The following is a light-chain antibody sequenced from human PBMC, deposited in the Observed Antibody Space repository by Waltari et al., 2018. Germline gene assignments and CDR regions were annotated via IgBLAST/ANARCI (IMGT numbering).Light chain of an antibody. CDR3: QSYDSSLSGSV. V-gene: IGLV1-40*01. CDR1: SSNLREGYA. CDR2: CNS. Sequence: QSVLTQSPSVSGAPGQRVPISCTGSSSNLREGYAVHWYQQLPGTAPKILRYCNSNRPSGVPDRFSGSKSGTSASLAITGLQAEDEADYYCQSYDSSLSGSVFGGGTKLTVL. J-gene: IGLJ3*02.